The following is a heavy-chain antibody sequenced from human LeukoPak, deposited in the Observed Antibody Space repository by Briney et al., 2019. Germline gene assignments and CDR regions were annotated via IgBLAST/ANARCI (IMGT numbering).Heavy chain of an antibody. D-gene: IGHD1-26*01. J-gene: IGHJ3*02. CDR2: ISGSGGST. CDR3: ATLSGSYGDAFDI. Sequence: GGSLRLSCAASGFTFSSYAMSWARQAPGKGLEWVSAISGSGGSTYYADSVKGRFTISRDNSKNTLYLQMNSLRAEDTAVCYCATLSGSYGDAFDIWGQGTMVTVSS. CDR1: GFTFSSYA. V-gene: IGHV3-23*01.